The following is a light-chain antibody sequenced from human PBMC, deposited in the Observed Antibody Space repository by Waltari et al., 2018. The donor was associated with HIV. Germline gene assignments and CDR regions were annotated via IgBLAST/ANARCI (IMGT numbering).Light chain of an antibody. CDR2: SAT. J-gene: IGKJ3*01. CDR1: QNINTY. Sequence: DIHMTQSPSSLSASIGDRVTITCRASQNINTYLNWYQQKPGKAPKALIYSATTLQSGVPSRFTGSGSGTDFTLTITSLQPEDFGTYFCQQSYTSPTFGPGTTVDLK. V-gene: IGKV1-39*01. CDR3: QQSYTSPT.